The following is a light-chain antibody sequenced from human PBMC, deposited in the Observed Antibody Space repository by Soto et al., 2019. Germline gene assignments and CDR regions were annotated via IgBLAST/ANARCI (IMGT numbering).Light chain of an antibody. Sequence: QSALTQPASVSGSPGQSITISCTGTSSDVGGYNYVSWYQQHPGKAPKLMIYDVSNRPSGVSNRFSGSKSGNTASLTISGLQAEDEAGYYCSSYTRGSTLVFGGGSKLTVL. V-gene: IGLV2-14*01. CDR1: SSDVGGYNY. CDR2: DVS. J-gene: IGLJ3*02. CDR3: SSYTRGSTLV.